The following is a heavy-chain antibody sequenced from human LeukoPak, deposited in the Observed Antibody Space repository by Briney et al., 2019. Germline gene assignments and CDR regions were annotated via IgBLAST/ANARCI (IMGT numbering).Heavy chain of an antibody. CDR2: ISSSGST. Sequence: KPSETLSLTCTVSGDSISSGDYYWSWIRQPAGKGLEWIGRISSSGSTNYNPSLKSRVTISVDTSKNQFSLKLSSVTAADTAVYYCARGSYYGSGSYYKRSNWFDPWGQGTLVTVSS. D-gene: IGHD3-10*01. V-gene: IGHV4-61*02. CDR1: GDSISSGDYY. J-gene: IGHJ5*02. CDR3: ARGSYYGSGSYYKRSNWFDP.